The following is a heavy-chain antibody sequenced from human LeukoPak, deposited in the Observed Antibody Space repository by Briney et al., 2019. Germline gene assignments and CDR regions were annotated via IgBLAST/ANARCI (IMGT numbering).Heavy chain of an antibody. J-gene: IGHJ4*02. D-gene: IGHD3-10*01. CDR3: LTRRGVRAPFDY. CDR1: GYTLTELS. CDR2: FDPEDGET. Sequence: GASVKVSCKVSGYTLTELSMHWVRQAPGKGLEWMGGFDPEDGETIYAQKFQGRVTMTEDTSTDTAYMELSSLRSEDTAVYYCLTRRGVRAPFDYWGQGTLVAVSS. V-gene: IGHV1-24*01.